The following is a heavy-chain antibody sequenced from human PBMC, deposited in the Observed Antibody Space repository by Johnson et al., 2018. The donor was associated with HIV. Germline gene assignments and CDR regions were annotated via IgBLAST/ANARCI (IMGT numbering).Heavy chain of an antibody. Sequence: EKLVESGGGLVQPGGSLRLSCAASGFTFSSYDMHWVRQATGKGLEWVSAIGTDGDTYYPGSVKGRFTISRENAKNSLYLQMNSLRAGDTAVYYCARDYDIPRDDGFDIWGQGTMVTVSS. J-gene: IGHJ3*02. CDR3: ARDYDIPRDDGFDI. D-gene: IGHD3-9*01. CDR1: GFTFSSYD. CDR2: IGTDGDT. V-gene: IGHV3-13*01.